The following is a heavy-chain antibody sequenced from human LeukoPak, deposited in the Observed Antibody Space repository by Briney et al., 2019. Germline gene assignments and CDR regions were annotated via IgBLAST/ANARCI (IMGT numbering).Heavy chain of an antibody. Sequence: ASVKVSCKASGYTFTGYYMHWVRQAPGQGLEWMGWINPNSGGTNYAQKFQGRVTMTRNTSISTAYMELSSLRSEDTAVYYCARVAGNCGGDCYRLVYWGQGTLVTVPS. CDR3: ARVAGNCGGDCYRLVY. D-gene: IGHD2-21*01. V-gene: IGHV1-2*02. CDR1: GYTFTGYY. J-gene: IGHJ4*02. CDR2: INPNSGGT.